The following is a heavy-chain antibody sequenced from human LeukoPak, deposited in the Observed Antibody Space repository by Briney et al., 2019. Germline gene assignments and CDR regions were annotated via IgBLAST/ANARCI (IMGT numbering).Heavy chain of an antibody. V-gene: IGHV4-4*07. CDR1: GGSISTYF. D-gene: IGHD5-24*01. Sequence: PSETLSLTCTVSGGSISTYFWSWIRQPAGKGLEWIGRIYTSGSTNYNPSLKSRVTMSVDTSKNQFSLKLSSVTAADTAVYYCARARDGYNFDYFDYWGQGTLVTVSS. CDR3: ARARDGYNFDYFDY. CDR2: IYTSGST. J-gene: IGHJ4*02.